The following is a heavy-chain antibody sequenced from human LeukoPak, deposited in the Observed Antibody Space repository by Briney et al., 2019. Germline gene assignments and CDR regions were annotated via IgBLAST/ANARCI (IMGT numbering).Heavy chain of an antibody. CDR3: ARDRQWLVYGMDV. J-gene: IGHJ6*02. D-gene: IGHD6-19*01. Sequence: GGSLRLSCAASGFTFSSYGMHWVRQAPGKGLEWVAVIWYDGSNKYYADSVKGRFTTSRDNSKNTLYLQMNSLRAEDTAVYYCARDRQWLVYGMDVWGQGTTVTVSS. CDR1: GFTFSSYG. V-gene: IGHV3-33*01. CDR2: IWYDGSNK.